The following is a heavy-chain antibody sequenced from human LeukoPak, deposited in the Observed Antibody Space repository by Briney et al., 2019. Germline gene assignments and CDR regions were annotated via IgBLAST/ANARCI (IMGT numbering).Heavy chain of an antibody. V-gene: IGHV4-30-2*01. CDR1: GGSISSGGYY. CDR2: IYHSGST. Sequence: SETLSLTCTVSGGSISSGGYYWSWIRQPPGKGLEWIGYIYHSGSTYYNPSLKSRVTISVDRSKNQFSLKLSSVTAADTAVYYCARDPRKYYYDSSFDYWGQGTLVTVSS. D-gene: IGHD3-22*01. J-gene: IGHJ4*02. CDR3: ARDPRKYYYDSSFDY.